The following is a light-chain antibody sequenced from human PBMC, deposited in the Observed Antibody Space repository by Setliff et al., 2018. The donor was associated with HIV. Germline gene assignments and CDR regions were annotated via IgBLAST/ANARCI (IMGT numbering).Light chain of an antibody. CDR2: EVT. J-gene: IGLJ1*01. V-gene: IGLV2-18*02. CDR3: SSYTSISTYG. CDR1: SSDVGSYNR. Sequence: QSALTQPPSVSGSPGQSVTISCTGTSSDVGSYNRVSWYQQPPGAAPKLMIYEVTNRPSGVPARFSGSKSGNTASLTISGLQAEDEADYYCSSYTSISTYGVGTGTKV.